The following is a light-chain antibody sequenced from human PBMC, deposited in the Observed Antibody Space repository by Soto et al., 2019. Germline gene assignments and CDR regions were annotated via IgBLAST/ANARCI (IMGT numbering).Light chain of an antibody. V-gene: IGKV1-5*01. CDR1: QSISSW. CDR2: DAS. Sequence: DIHMTQSPSTLSASVVYRVTITCGASQSISSWLAWYQQKPGKAPKLLIYDASSLESGVPSRFSGSGSGTEFTLTITSLQPDDFATYYCQQYNSYPWTFGQGTKVDIK. J-gene: IGKJ1*01. CDR3: QQYNSYPWT.